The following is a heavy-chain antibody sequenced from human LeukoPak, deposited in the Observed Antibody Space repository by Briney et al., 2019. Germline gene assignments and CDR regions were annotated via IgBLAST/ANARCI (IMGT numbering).Heavy chain of an antibody. CDR2: IYTSGST. CDR3: ARLTIAAAGTNYYYMDV. V-gene: IGHV4-61*02. J-gene: IGHJ6*03. Sequence: SETLSLTCTVSGGSISSGSYHWSWIRQPAGKGLEWIGRIYTSGSTNYNPSLKSRVTISVDTSKNQFSLKLSSVTAADTAVYYCARLTIAAAGTNYYYMDVWGKGTTVTVSS. D-gene: IGHD6-13*01. CDR1: GGSISSGSYH.